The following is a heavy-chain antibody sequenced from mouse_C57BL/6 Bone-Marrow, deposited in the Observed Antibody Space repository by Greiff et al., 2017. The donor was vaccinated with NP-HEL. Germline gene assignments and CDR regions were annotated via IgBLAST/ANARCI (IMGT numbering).Heavy chain of an antibody. Sequence: VQLQQPGAELVKPGASVKVSCKASCYTFTSYWMHWVKQRPGQGLEWIGRIHPSDSDTNYNQKFKGKATLTVDKSSSTAYMQLSSLTSEDSAVYYCAMAITTVVATDYWGQGTTLTVSS. J-gene: IGHJ2*01. D-gene: IGHD1-1*01. CDR1: CYTFTSYW. CDR3: AMAITTVVATDY. V-gene: IGHV1-74*01. CDR2: IHPSDSDT.